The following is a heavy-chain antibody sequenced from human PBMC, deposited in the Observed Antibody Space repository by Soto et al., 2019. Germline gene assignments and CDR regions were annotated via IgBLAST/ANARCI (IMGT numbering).Heavy chain of an antibody. V-gene: IGHV1-46*02. D-gene: IGHD2-2*01. CDR3: ARGRSSRVGY. CDR1: GYTFNSYY. J-gene: IGHJ4*02. CDR2: INPSGGST. Sequence: ASVKVSCKASGYTFNSYYMHWVRQAPGQGLEWMGIINPSGGSTSYAQKFQGRVTMTRDTSTSTVYMELSSLRSEDTDVYYRARGRSSRVGYWGQGTLVTVSS.